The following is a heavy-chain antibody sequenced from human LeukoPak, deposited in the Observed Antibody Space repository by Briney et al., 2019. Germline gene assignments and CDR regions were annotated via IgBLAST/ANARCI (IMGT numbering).Heavy chain of an antibody. Sequence: SETLSLTCTVSDYSISSGYFWTWIRQPPGKGLEWIGSIFHTGSSYYNPSLKSPVAISVDTSKNQFSLELSSVTAADTAVYYCARDLGLTISDNWFDPWGQGTLVTVSS. J-gene: IGHJ5*02. V-gene: IGHV4-38-2*02. CDR2: IFHTGSS. CDR3: ARDLGLTISDNWFDP. CDR1: DYSISSGYF. D-gene: IGHD3-3*01.